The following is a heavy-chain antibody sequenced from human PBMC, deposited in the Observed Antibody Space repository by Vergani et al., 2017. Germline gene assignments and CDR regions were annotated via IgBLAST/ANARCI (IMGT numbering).Heavy chain of an antibody. CDR1: GDSIISRSYY. CDR3: ASGKYYSDSTSHFRGRYFDV. D-gene: IGHD3-16*01. CDR2: IYNSGNG. V-gene: IGHV4-39*01. Sequence: QMQLQESGPGLVKASDTLSLTCTVSGDSIISRSYYWGWIRQPPGKGLEWIGSIYNSGNGDSSSSLKSRVTISADTSKNQFSLRLTSVTAADTAVYYCASGKYYSDSTSHFRGRYFDVWGSGTLVTVPS. J-gene: IGHJ2*01.